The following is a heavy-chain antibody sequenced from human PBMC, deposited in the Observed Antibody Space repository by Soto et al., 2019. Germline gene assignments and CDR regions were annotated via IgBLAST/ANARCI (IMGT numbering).Heavy chain of an antibody. CDR3: ARGYTGGWSRGGYFDY. CDR2: IDNSGNKK. D-gene: IGHD6-19*01. V-gene: IGHV3-48*03. CDR1: GFTFSSFE. J-gene: IGHJ4*02. Sequence: EVQLVESGGVMVQPGGSLRLSCVASGFTFSSFEMNWVRQAPGKGLEWLSYIDNSGNKKYYADFVKGRFTISRDNAKNSLFLQMNSLGVEDTALYYCARGYTGGWSRGGYFDYWGPGTLATVSS.